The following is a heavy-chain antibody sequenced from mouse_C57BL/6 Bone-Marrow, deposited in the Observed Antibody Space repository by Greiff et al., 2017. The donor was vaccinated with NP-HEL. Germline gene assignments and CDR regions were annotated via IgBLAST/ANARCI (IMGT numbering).Heavy chain of an antibody. CDR2: IDPSDSYT. V-gene: IGHV1-59*01. J-gene: IGHJ2*01. Sequence: QVQLQQPGAELVRPGTSVKLSCKASGYTFTSYWMHWVKQRPGQGLEWIGVIDPSDSYTNYNQKFKGKATLTVDTSSSTAYMQLSSLTSEDSAVYYCARWGLLRPPDYWGQGTTLTVSS. CDR1: GYTFTSYW. D-gene: IGHD1-2*01. CDR3: ARWGLLRPPDY.